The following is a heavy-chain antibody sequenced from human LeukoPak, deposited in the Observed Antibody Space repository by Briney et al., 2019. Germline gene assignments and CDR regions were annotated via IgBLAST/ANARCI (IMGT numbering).Heavy chain of an antibody. CDR3: AKGRIGSFAYDY. D-gene: IGHD3-10*01. J-gene: IGHJ4*02. Sequence: GGSLRLSCAASGFTLSSFAMSWVRQAPERGLEWVSSISGGSTYYVESVKGRFTISRDNSKNTLSLQMNSLRAEDTAIYYCAKGRIGSFAYDYRGQGTLVTVSS. V-gene: IGHV3-23*01. CDR1: GFTLSSFA. CDR2: ISGGST.